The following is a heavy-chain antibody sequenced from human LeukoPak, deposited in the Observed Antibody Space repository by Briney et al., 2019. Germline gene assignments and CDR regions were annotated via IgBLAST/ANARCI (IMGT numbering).Heavy chain of an antibody. CDR1: GFTFSSYA. D-gene: IGHD3-3*01. CDR2: ISGSGGST. V-gene: IGHV3-23*01. J-gene: IGHJ6*02. Sequence: GGSLRLSCAASGFTFSSYAMSWVRQAPGKGLEWVSAISGSGGSTYYADSVKGRFTISRDNSKNTLYLQMNSLRAEDTAVYYCAKSQYARVLRFLEWLAGYGMDVWGQGTTVTVSS. CDR3: AKSQYARVLRFLEWLAGYGMDV.